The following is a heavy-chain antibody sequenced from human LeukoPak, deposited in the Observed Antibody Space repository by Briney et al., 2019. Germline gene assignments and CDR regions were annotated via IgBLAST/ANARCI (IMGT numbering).Heavy chain of an antibody. V-gene: IGHV1-18*01. D-gene: IGHD3-22*01. CDR2: ISPYNGNT. Sequence: ASVKVSCKASGYTFTSYGISWVRQAPGQGLEWMGWISPYNGNTNYAQKLQGRVTMTTDTSTSTAYMELRSLRSGDTAVYYCARDLETRRYYYASSGSLNWGQGTLVTVSS. CDR3: ARDLETRRYYYASSGSLN. J-gene: IGHJ4*02. CDR1: GYTFTSYG.